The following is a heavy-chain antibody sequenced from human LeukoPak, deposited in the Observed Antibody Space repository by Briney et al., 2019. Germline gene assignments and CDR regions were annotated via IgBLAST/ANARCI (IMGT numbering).Heavy chain of an antibody. CDR3: AARPTSAAVAPSDF. V-gene: IGHV3-23*01. J-gene: IGHJ4*02. CDR1: GLTPSSCA. D-gene: IGHD6-19*01. Sequence: GGSLRLSCAASGLTPSSCAMSWVRQAPGKGLEWVSAISGSGDSTYYADSVKGRFTISRDNSKSMLYLQMNSLRAEDTATYYCAARPTSAAVAPSDFWGQGTLVTVSS. CDR2: ISGSGDST.